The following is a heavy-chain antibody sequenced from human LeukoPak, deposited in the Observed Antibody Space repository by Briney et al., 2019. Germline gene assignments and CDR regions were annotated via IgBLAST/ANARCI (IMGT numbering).Heavy chain of an antibody. CDR1: GFTFIRTS. D-gene: IGHD3-10*01. CDR3: ARETYYYGSGSYIDY. J-gene: IGHJ4*02. CDR2: ISYDGSNK. V-gene: IGHV3-30-3*01. Sequence: GSLRLSCAASGFTFIRTSMHWVRQSPGKGLEWVAVISYDGSNKYYADSVKGRFTISRDNSKNTLYLQMNSLRAEDTAVYYCARETYYYGSGSYIDYWGQGTLVTVSS.